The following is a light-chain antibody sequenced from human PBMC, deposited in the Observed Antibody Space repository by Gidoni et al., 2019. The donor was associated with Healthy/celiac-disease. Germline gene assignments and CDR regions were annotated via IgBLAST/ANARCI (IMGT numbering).Light chain of an antibody. CDR1: SSDVGGYNY. Sequence: SALTPPRSVSGSPGPSVTISCTGTSSDVGGYNYVSWYQQPPGKAPKLMIYDVSKRPSGVPERFSGAKSGNTSSLTISGLQAEDEADYYCCSYAGSYTFVVFGGGTKLTVL. CDR3: CSYAGSYTFVV. V-gene: IGLV2-11*01. CDR2: DVS. J-gene: IGLJ2*01.